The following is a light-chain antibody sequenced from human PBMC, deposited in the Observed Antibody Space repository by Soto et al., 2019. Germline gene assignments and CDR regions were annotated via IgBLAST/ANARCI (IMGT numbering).Light chain of an antibody. CDR1: QDISSW. V-gene: IGKV1D-12*01. Sequence: DIQMTQSPSSVSASVGDRVTITCRASQDISSWLVWYQQKPGKAPEFLIYGASSLQSGVPLRFSGSGSGTDFTLTISSLQPEDFATYYCQQANSFPRTFGQGTKVEIK. CDR2: GAS. J-gene: IGKJ1*01. CDR3: QQANSFPRT.